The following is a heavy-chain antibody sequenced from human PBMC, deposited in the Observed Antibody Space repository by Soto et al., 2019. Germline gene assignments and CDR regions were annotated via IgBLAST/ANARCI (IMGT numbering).Heavy chain of an antibody. CDR2: IYYSGST. CDR3: ARQPPAAAAAGRITYYYMDV. J-gene: IGHJ6*03. Sequence: SETLSLTCTVSGGSISSYYWSWIRQPPGKGLEWIGYIYYSGSTNYNPSLKSRVTISVDTSKNQFSLKLSSVTAADTAVYYCARQPPAAAAAGRITYYYMDVWGKGTTVTVSS. V-gene: IGHV4-59*08. D-gene: IGHD6-13*01. CDR1: GGSISSYY.